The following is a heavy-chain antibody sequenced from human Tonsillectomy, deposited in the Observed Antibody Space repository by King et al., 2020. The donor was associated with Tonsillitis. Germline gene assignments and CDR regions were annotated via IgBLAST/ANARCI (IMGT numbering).Heavy chain of an antibody. J-gene: IGHJ4*02. V-gene: IGHV4-59*01. CDR1: GGSISSYY. CDR3: ARDAGTYYFDY. Sequence: VQLQESGPGLVKPSETLSLTCTVSGGSISSYYWSWIRQPPGKGLEWIGYIYYSGSTNYNPSLKSRVTISVDTSKNQFSLKLSSVTAADTAVYYCARDAGTYYFDYWGQGTLVTVPS. CDR2: IYYSGST.